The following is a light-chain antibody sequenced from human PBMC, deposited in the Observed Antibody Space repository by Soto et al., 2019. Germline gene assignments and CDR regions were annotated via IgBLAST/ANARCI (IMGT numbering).Light chain of an antibody. J-gene: IGKJ1*01. CDR2: GAS. Sequence: EFVLTQSPGTLSLSPGERARLSCRASQSVSSNLAWYQQKPGQAPRLLIYGASTRATGIPARFSGSGSGTEFTLTISSLQSEDFAVYYCQQYDNWPRTFGQGTKVDI. CDR3: QQYDNWPRT. V-gene: IGKV3-15*01. CDR1: QSVSSN.